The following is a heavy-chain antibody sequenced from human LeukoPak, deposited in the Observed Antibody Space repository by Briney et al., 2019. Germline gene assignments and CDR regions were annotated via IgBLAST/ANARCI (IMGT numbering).Heavy chain of an antibody. CDR2: ISSSSDNT. D-gene: IGHD3-9*01. J-gene: IGHJ4*02. Sequence: GGSLRLSCAASGFTFSDYFMAWIRQAPGKGLEWVSYISSSSDNTNYADSVKGRFTISRDNAKNSLSLQMNSLRAEDTAVYYCAKDYRTSLRYFDWLTDYWGQGTLVTVSS. CDR1: GFTFSDYF. CDR3: AKDYRTSLRYFDWLTDY. V-gene: IGHV3-11*06.